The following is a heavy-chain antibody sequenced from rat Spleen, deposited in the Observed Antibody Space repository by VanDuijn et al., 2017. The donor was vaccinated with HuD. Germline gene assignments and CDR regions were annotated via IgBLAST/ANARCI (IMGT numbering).Heavy chain of an antibody. CDR3: ARLYYYSGDY. V-gene: IGHV5-25*01. J-gene: IGHJ2*01. CDR2: ISSGGDRT. Sequence: EVQLVESGGGLVQPGRSLKLSCAVSGISFSNYDMSWVRQAPTKGLEWVATISSGGDRTFYRDSVKGRFTISRDNAKSTLSLQMNSLRSEDTATYYCARLYYYSGDYWGQGVMVTVAS. CDR1: GISFSNYD. D-gene: IGHD1-1*01.